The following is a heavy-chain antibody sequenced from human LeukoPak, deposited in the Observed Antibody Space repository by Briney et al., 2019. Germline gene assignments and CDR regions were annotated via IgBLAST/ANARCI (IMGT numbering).Heavy chain of an antibody. CDR3: AIMHGYYDGSGYWVQ. J-gene: IGHJ1*01. D-gene: IGHD3-22*01. Sequence: GGSLRLSCAASGFTLRSYDMSWVRQAPGKGLEWVAATSGSGVNSYYADSVEGRFTISRDNPRNTLYMQMNSLRDEDTALYYCAIMHGYYDGSGYWVQWGQGTLVTVSS. CDR1: GFTLRSYD. V-gene: IGHV3-23*01. CDR2: TSGSGVNS.